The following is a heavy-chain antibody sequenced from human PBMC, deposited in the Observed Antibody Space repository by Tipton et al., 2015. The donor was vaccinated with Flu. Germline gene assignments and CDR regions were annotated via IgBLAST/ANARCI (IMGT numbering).Heavy chain of an antibody. V-gene: IGHV4-38-2*02. J-gene: IGHJ4*02. CDR2: IIQSGNA. Sequence: TLSLTCTVSGYFISSGYYWGWIRQSPGTGLQWIATIIQSGNAYYNPSLRSRVTISVDTTKNLFSLNLSSVTATDTAVYYCAGDTIFGVAHWGQGTLVTVSS. CDR3: AGDTIFGVAH. D-gene: IGHD3-3*01. CDR1: GYFISSGYY.